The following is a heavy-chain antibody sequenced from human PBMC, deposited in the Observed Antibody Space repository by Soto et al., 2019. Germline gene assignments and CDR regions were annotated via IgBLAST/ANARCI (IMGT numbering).Heavy chain of an antibody. D-gene: IGHD3-9*01. CDR2: IYQSGST. Sequence: SETLSLTCAVSGGSISSGGYSWNWVRQPPGTGLEWIGYIYQSGSTYYNPSLKSRVTISVDRSKNQFSLKLSSVTAADTAVYFCARLNILTGYYFDYWGQGTLVTVYS. V-gene: IGHV4-30-2*01. J-gene: IGHJ4*02. CDR1: GGSISSGGYS. CDR3: ARLNILTGYYFDY.